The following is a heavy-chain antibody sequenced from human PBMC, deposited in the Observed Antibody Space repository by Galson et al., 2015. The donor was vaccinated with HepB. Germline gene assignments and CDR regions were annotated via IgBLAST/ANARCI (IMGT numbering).Heavy chain of an antibody. CDR2: IVVGSGNT. Sequence: SVKVSCKASGFTFTSSAVQWVRQARGQRPEWKGWIVVGSGNTKYAQKFQERVTITRDMSTSTAYMELSSLRSEDTAVYYCAAQKLRGRLLLDYWGQGTLVTVSS. D-gene: IGHD2-15*01. CDR3: AAQKLRGRLLLDY. J-gene: IGHJ4*02. CDR1: GFTFTSSA. V-gene: IGHV1-58*01.